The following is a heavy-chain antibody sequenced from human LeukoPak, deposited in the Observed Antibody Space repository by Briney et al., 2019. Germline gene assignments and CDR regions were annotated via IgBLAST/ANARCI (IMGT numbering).Heavy chain of an antibody. V-gene: IGHV4-4*07. CDR2: IYTSGST. CDR1: GGSISSYY. Sequence: SETLSLTCTVSGGSISSYYWSWIRQPAGKGLEWIGRIYTSGSTNYNPSLKSRVTMSVDTSKNQFSLKLSSVTAADTAVYYCARQDYGGNSGVFDYWGQGTLVTVSS. CDR3: ARQDYGGNSGVFDY. J-gene: IGHJ4*02. D-gene: IGHD4-17*01.